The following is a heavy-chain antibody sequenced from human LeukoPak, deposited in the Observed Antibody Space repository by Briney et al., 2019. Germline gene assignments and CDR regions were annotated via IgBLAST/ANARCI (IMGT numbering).Heavy chain of an antibody. J-gene: IGHJ4*02. CDR2: MSYDGTNI. CDR1: GFTFSSYA. V-gene: IGHV3-30-3*01. Sequence: QTGGSLRLSCAASGFTFSSYAMHWVRQAPGRRPEWVAVMSYDGTNIFYSDSVKGRFTISGDNSKNTLFLQMNSLRAEDTAVYYCARDRESSSKGHFDYWGQGTLVTVSS. CDR3: ARDRESSSKGHFDY. D-gene: IGHD2-15*01.